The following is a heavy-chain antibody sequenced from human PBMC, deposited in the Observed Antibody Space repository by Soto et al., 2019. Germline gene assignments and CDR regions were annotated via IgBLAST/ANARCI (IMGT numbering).Heavy chain of an antibody. D-gene: IGHD3-10*01. J-gene: IGHJ6*03. Sequence: ASVKVSCKASGGTFSSYTISWVRQAPGQGLEWMGRIIPILGIANYAQKFQGRVTITADKSTSTAYMELSSLRSEDTAVYYCARSNGSGTLYVGYYYYMDVWGKGTTVTVSS. CDR1: GGTFSSYT. CDR3: ARSNGSGTLYVGYYYYMDV. V-gene: IGHV1-69*02. CDR2: IIPILGIA.